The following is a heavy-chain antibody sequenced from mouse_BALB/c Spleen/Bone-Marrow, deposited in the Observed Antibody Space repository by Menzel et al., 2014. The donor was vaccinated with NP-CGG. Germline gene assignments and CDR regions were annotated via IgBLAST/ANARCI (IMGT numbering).Heavy chain of an antibody. CDR3: AREEYGNEFAY. CDR2: IDPYNGGT. V-gene: IGHV1S135*01. CDR1: GYAFTSYN. Sequence: EVQLQQSGPDPVKPGASVKVSCKASGYAFTSYNMYWVKQSHGKSLEWIGHIDPYNGGTSYNQKFKGKATLTVDKSSSTAYMHLNSLTSEVSAVYYCAREEYGNEFAYWDQKTLVTVS. J-gene: IGHJ3*01. D-gene: IGHD2-10*02.